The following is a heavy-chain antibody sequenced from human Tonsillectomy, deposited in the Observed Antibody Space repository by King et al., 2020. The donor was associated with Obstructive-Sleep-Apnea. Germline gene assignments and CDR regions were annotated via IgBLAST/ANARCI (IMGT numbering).Heavy chain of an antibody. CDR3: ARSLDSSGYYYTNY. V-gene: IGHV4-59*08. D-gene: IGHD3-22*01. Sequence: QLQESGPGLVKPSETLSLTCTVSGGSISSYYWSWIRQPPGKGLEWSGYISYSGSTNYNPSLQSRVTISVDTSKNKFSLKLSSVTAADTALYYCARSLDSSGYYYTNYWGQGTLVTVSS. CDR1: GGSISSYY. CDR2: ISYSGST. J-gene: IGHJ4*02.